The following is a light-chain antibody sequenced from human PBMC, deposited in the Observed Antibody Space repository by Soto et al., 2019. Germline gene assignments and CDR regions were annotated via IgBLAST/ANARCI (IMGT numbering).Light chain of an antibody. CDR2: GAS. V-gene: IGKV3-15*01. CDR3: QQYKQWPVA. CDR1: HSVGSN. J-gene: IGKJ4*01. Sequence: VMTQSPTTLSVSPGERATLSCRASHSVGSNLAWYQQNPGQAPRLLIYGASTRATGVPVRFSGSGSATQFTLTISSLQSEDFGFYYCQQYKQWPVAFGGGTKVEIK.